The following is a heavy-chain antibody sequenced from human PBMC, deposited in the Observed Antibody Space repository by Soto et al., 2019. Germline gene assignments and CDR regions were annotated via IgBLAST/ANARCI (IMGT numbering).Heavy chain of an antibody. CDR2: INHSGST. V-gene: IGHV4-34*01. Sequence: ASETLSLTCAVYGGSFSGYYWSWIRQPPGKGLEWIGEINHSGSTNYNPSLKSRVTISVDTSKNQFSLKLSSVTAADTAVYYCASKSATDTNNWFDPWGQGTLVTVSS. CDR1: GGSFSGYY. D-gene: IGHD3-3*01. CDR3: ASKSATDTNNWFDP. J-gene: IGHJ5*02.